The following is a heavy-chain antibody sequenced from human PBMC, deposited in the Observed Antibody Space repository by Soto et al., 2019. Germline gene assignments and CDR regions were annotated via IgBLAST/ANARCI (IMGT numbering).Heavy chain of an antibody. D-gene: IGHD6-19*01. Sequence: SVKVSCKASGGTLSSYTFSWVRQAPGQGLEWMGRVIPNLGVTNYAKKFQGRFTIVVDTSTSTAYMELNSLRYEDTAVYYCARSGSGWYRDAFDIWGQGTMVTVSS. J-gene: IGHJ3*02. CDR3: ARSGSGWYRDAFDI. CDR1: GGTLSSYT. CDR2: VIPNLGVT. V-gene: IGHV1-69*02.